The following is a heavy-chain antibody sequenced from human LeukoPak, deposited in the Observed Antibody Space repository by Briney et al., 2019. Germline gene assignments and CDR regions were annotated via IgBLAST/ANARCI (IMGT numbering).Heavy chain of an antibody. CDR1: GFIFSDYN. Sequence: GSLRLSCEASGFIFSDYNMNWVRQAPGKGLEWLSFIDSSSSTIYYADSVKGRFAISRDNAKNSLYLQMNSLRAEDTAVYYCARASERAEYFQHWGQGTLVTVSS. J-gene: IGHJ1*01. CDR2: IDSSSSTI. V-gene: IGHV3-48*04. D-gene: IGHD6-19*01. CDR3: ARASERAEYFQH.